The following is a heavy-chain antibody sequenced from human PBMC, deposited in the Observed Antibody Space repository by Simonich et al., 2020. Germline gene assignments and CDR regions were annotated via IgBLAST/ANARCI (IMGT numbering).Heavy chain of an antibody. CDR3: ARSHIAAAGTGYFQH. Sequence: QVQLVQSGAEVKKPGASVKVSCKASGYTFTGYYMHWVRQAPGQGLEWMGWTNPNSGGTNYAQKFQCRVTRTRDTSISTAYMELSRLRSDDKAVYYCARSHIAAAGTGYFQHWGQGTLVTVSS. CDR1: GYTFTGYY. D-gene: IGHD6-13*01. J-gene: IGHJ1*01. V-gene: IGHV1-2*02. CDR2: TNPNSGGT.